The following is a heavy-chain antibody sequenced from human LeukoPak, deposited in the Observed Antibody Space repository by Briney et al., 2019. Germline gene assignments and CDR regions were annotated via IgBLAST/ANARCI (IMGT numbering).Heavy chain of an antibody. V-gene: IGHV1-2*02. CDR2: IKPYSGDT. D-gene: IGHD2-2*01. CDR1: GFTLIDY. Sequence: ASVKVSCKASGFTLIDYIHWVRQDPRQGLQWMRWIKPYSGDTDYAQRFQGRVTMTRDTSISTVYMELSSLRSDDTAVYYCARTDSVPAGDYHYWYMDVWGKGTTVTVSS. CDR3: ARTDSVPAGDYHYWYMDV. J-gene: IGHJ6*03.